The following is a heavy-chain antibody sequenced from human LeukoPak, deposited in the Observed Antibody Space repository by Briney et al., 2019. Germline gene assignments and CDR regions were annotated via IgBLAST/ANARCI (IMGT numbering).Heavy chain of an antibody. J-gene: IGHJ3*02. Sequence: GGSLRLSCAAPGFTFSTYAMYWVRQAPGKGLEWIGRVRNKAKSYTTEYAASVKDRFTVSRDDSRNSLYLQMNSLKTEDTAVYYCARAGYSGNYYAAFDIWGQGTMLTVSS. V-gene: IGHV3-72*01. CDR2: VRNKAKSYTT. D-gene: IGHD1-26*01. CDR1: GFTFSTYA. CDR3: ARAGYSGNYYAAFDI.